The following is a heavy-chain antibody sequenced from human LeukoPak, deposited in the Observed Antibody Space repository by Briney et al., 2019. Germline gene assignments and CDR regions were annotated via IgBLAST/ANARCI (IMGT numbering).Heavy chain of an antibody. D-gene: IGHD2-8*01. Sequence: PSETLSLTCTVSGGSISSDGYSWSWFRQPPGEGLEWIGYIYHGGSTYYNPSLQSRVTISVDRSKNQFSLNLSSVTAADTAVYYCAREGQYAFDYWGQGTLVTVSS. CDR3: AREGQYAFDY. V-gene: IGHV4-30-2*01. CDR1: GGSISSDGYS. CDR2: IYHGGST. J-gene: IGHJ4*02.